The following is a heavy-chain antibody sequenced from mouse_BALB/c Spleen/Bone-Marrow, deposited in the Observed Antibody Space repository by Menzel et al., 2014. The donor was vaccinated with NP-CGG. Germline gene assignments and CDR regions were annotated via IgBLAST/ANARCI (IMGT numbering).Heavy chain of an antibody. CDR1: GYTFTNYW. CDR2: IYPSTGYT. D-gene: IGHD1-1*02. CDR3: AGGRFAY. V-gene: IGHV1-7*01. Sequence: LVESGAELAKPGASVKMSCKASGYTFTNYWMHWVKQRPGQGLEWIGYIYPSTGYTEYNQKFKDKATLTSDKSSSTAYMQLSSPTSENSAVYYCAGGRFAYWGQGTLVTASA. J-gene: IGHJ3*01.